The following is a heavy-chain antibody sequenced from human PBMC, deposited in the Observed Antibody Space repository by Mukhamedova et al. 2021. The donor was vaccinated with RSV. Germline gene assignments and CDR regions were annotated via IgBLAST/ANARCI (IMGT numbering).Heavy chain of an antibody. J-gene: IGHJ5*02. D-gene: IGHD4/OR15-4a*01. CDR3: ARTYHDYKLDH. V-gene: IGHV3-72*01. Sequence: APSVKGRFIISRDDSKNSLFLQMNSLKTEDTAVYYCARTYHDYKLDHWGQGTQVTV.